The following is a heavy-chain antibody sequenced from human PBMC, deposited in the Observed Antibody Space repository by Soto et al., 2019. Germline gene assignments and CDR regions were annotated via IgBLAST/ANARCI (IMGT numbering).Heavy chain of an antibody. CDR1: GGSLSSGGY. Sequence: PSETLYLTCTVSGGSLSSGGYWSWLRPPPVKGLEWIGEINHSGNTSYSPSLGSRVTMSVDTPKNQFSLRLRSVTAADTAIYYCARRFCSDSYCSYFDYWGRGTLVTVSS. CDR2: INHSGNT. D-gene: IGHD2-15*01. J-gene: IGHJ4*02. V-gene: IGHV4-61*08. CDR3: ARRFCSDSYCSYFDY.